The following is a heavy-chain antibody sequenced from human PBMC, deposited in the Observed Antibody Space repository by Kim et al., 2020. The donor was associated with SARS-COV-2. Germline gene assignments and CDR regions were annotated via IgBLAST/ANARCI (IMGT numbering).Heavy chain of an antibody. CDR3: GHYMYYYDVNNYHNGKRIDP. V-gene: IGHV2-5*02. CDR2: LYWDDDK. CDR1: GFSLSNKGVG. Sequence: SGPTLVNPTQTLTLTCTFSGFSLSNKGVGVGWIRQPPGKALEWLALLYWDDDKYYSPSLKSRLSIPKDTSKNQVVLMMTNMDPVDTGTYYCGHYMYYYDVNNYHNGKRIDPWGQGTLVTVSS. J-gene: IGHJ5*02. D-gene: IGHD3-16*01.